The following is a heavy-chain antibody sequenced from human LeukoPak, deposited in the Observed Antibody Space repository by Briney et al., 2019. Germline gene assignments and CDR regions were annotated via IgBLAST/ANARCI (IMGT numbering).Heavy chain of an antibody. CDR2: INPNSGGT. Sequence: ASVKVSCKASGYTFTGYYMHWVRQAPGQGLEWMGWINPNSGGTNYAQKFQGRVTMTRDTSISTAYMELSRLRSDDTAVYYCARDKVDTAMFFHYYYMDVWGKGTTVTISS. J-gene: IGHJ6*03. CDR3: ARDKVDTAMFFHYYYMDV. D-gene: IGHD5-18*01. CDR1: GYTFTGYY. V-gene: IGHV1-2*02.